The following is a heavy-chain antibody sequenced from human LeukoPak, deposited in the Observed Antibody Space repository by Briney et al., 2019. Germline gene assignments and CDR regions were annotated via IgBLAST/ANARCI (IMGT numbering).Heavy chain of an antibody. CDR1: GFTFSSYA. Sequence: GGSLRLSCAASGFTFSSYAMSWVRQAPGKGLEWVSAISGSGGSTYYADSVKGRFTISRDNSKNTLYLQMNSLRAEDTAVYYCAKDGGDSSGWFVVSDYDYWGQGTLVTVSS. D-gene: IGHD6-19*01. CDR2: ISGSGGST. V-gene: IGHV3-23*01. J-gene: IGHJ4*02. CDR3: AKDGGDSSGWFVVSDYDY.